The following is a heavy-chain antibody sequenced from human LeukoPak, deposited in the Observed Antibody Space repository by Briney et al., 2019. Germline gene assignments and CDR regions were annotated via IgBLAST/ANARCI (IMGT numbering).Heavy chain of an antibody. J-gene: IGHJ4*02. CDR1: GGSISRAGYY. D-gene: IGHD5-18*01. CDR3: ARIYSYGYGFDY. CDR2: IDNGGST. Sequence: SETLSLTCTVSGGSISRAGYYWSWIRQPAGKGLEWIGRIDNGGSTNYNPSLQSRVTISADTSKNQFSLKLTSVTAADTAVYYCARIYSYGYGFDYWGQGTLVTVSS. V-gene: IGHV4-61*02.